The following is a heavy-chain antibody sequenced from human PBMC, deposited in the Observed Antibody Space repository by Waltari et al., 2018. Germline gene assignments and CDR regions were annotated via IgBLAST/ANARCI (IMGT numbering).Heavy chain of an antibody. J-gene: IGHJ4*02. Sequence: QLQLQESGPGLVKPSETLSLTCTVSGGSISSSSYYWGWIRQPPGKGLEWIGRIYYSGSTDYNPALKSRVTISVETSKTQFSLKLSFVTAADTAVDYCARTIFGVVTQPYYFDYWGQGTLVTVSS. CDR2: IYYSGST. CDR1: GGSISSSSYY. V-gene: IGHV4-39*07. D-gene: IGHD3-3*02. CDR3: ARTIFGVVTQPYYFDY.